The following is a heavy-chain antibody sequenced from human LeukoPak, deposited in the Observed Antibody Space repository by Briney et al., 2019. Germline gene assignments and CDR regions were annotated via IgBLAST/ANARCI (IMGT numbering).Heavy chain of an antibody. D-gene: IGHD3-22*01. CDR3: ARHGRGYYYDSSGFS. Sequence: SETLSLTCTVSGGSIRSSSYYWGWIRQSPGKGLEWIGSISYSGNTYYNPSLKSRVTMSVDTSKNQFSLKLSSVTAADTVVYYCARHGRGYYYDSSGFSWGQGTLVTVSS. CDR1: GGSIRSSSYY. CDR2: ISYSGNT. J-gene: IGHJ5*02. V-gene: IGHV4-39*01.